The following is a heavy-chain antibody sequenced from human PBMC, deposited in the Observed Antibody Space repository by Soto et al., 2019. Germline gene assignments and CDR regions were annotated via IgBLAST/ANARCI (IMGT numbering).Heavy chain of an antibody. CDR3: ARAEGKGIAARLVGY. CDR2: IWYDGSNK. Sequence: QVQLVESGGGVVQPGRSLRLSCAASGFTFSSYGMHWVRQAPGKGLEWVAVIWYDGSNKYYADSVKGRFTISRDNSKNTLYLQMNRLRADDTAVYCCARAEGKGIAARLVGYWGQGTLVTVSS. D-gene: IGHD6-6*01. CDR1: GFTFSSYG. J-gene: IGHJ4*02. V-gene: IGHV3-33*01.